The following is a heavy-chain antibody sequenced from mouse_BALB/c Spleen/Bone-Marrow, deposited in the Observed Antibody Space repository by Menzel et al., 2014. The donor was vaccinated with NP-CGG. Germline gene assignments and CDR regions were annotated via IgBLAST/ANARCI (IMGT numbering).Heavy chain of an antibody. CDR2: INSNGGST. CDR3: ARDYYGSSYAMDY. J-gene: IGHJ4*01. V-gene: IGHV5-6-3*01. CDR1: GFTFSSYG. Sequence: DVMLVESGGGLVQPGGSLKLSCAASGFTFSSYGMSWVRQTPDKRLELVATINSNGGSTYYPDSVKGRFTISRDNAKNARYLQMSSLKSEDTAMYYCARDYYGSSYAMDYWGQGTSVTVSS. D-gene: IGHD1-1*01.